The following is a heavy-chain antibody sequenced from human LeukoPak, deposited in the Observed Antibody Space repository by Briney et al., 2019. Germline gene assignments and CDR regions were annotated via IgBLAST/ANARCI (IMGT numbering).Heavy chain of an antibody. J-gene: IGHJ4*02. CDR2: INPNSGGT. Sequence: GASVKVSCKASGGTFSSYAISWVRQVPGQGLEWMGGINPNSGGTNYAQKFQGRVTMTRDTSISTAYMELSRLRSDDTAVYYCARVSKLLRYFDWLFHYWGQGTLVTVSS. CDR3: ARVSKLLRYFDWLFHY. V-gene: IGHV1-2*02. D-gene: IGHD3-9*01. CDR1: GGTFSSYA.